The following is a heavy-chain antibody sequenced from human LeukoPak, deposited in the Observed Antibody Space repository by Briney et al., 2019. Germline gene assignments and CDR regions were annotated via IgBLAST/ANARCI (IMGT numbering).Heavy chain of an antibody. CDR3: ARDRGECSSTSCAPNWFDP. D-gene: IGHD2-2*01. CDR2: INAGNGNT. CDR1: GCTFTSYA. J-gene: IGHJ5*02. Sequence: ASVKVSCKASGCTFTSYAMHWVRQVPGQRLEWMGWINAGNGNTKYSQKFQGRVTITRDTSASTAYMELSSLRSEDTAVYYCARDRGECSSTSCAPNWFDPWGQGTLVTVSS. V-gene: IGHV1-3*01.